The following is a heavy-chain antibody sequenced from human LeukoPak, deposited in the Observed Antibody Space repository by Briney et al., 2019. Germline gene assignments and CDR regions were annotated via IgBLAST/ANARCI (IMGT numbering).Heavy chain of an antibody. J-gene: IGHJ4*02. V-gene: IGHV3-20*04. CDR2: INWNGAST. CDR1: GFNFDKYG. D-gene: IGHD4-17*01. CDR3: ARRGDYDRYFFDY. Sequence: GGSLRLSCVVSGFNFDKYGMSWVRQAPGKGLEWVSGINWNGASTGYADSVKGRVTISRDDAKNSLYLQMNSLRVEDTALYYCARRGDYDRYFFDYWGLGTLVTVSS.